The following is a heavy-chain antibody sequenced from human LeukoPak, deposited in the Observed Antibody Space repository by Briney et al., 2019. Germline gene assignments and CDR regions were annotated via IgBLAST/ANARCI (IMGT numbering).Heavy chain of an antibody. CDR3: ARDPRMRWEFGEIISPCFDP. J-gene: IGHJ5*02. CDR1: GYSFTNYS. D-gene: IGHD3-10*01. V-gene: IGHV1-3*04. CDR2: IYIGNGNT. Sequence: ASVKVSCKASGYSFTNYSVHLVRQAPGQRLEWMGWIYIGNGNTKYSQNFQGRVTITRDTSASTAYMELSSLRSEDTAVYYCARDPRMRWEFGEIISPCFDPWGQGTLVTVSS.